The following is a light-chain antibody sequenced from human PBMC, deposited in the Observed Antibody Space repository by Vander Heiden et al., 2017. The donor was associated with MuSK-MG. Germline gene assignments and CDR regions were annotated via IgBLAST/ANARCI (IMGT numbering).Light chain of an antibody. Sequence: DIQMTQSPSSLSASVGDRVTITCRASQSISSYLNWYQQKPGKAPKLLIYAASSLQSGVPSRSSGRRSGTDFTLTISSLQPEDFATYYCQQSDSTPRTFGQGTKLEIK. J-gene: IGKJ2*01. CDR3: QQSDSTPRT. CDR1: QSISSY. CDR2: AAS. V-gene: IGKV1-39*01.